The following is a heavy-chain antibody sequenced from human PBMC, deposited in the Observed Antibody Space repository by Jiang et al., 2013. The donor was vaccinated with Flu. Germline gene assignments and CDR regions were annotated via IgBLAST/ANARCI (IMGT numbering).Heavy chain of an antibody. CDR1: GFSLSNARMG. CDR3: ARITPELRGYYYYYMDV. J-gene: IGHJ6*03. D-gene: IGHD1-7*01. CDR2: IFSNDEK. V-gene: IGHV2-26*01. Sequence: KPTQTLTLTCTVSGFSLSNARMGVSWIRQPPGKALEWLAHIFSNDEKSYSTSLKSRLTISKDTSKSQVVLTMTNMDPVDTATYYCARITPELRGYYYYYMDVWGKGTTVTVSS.